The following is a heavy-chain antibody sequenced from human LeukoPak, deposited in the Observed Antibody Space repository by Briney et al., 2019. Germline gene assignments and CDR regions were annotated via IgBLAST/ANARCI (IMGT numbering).Heavy chain of an antibody. V-gene: IGHV3-23*01. D-gene: IGHD6-13*01. CDR2: ISGSGGSA. Sequence: GGSLRLSCAASGFTFSSYAMSWVRQAPGKGLEWVSAISGSGGSAYYADSVKGRFTISRDNSKNTLYLQMNSLGVEDTAMYYCAKILSAAGTEYWGQGTLVTVSS. J-gene: IGHJ4*02. CDR3: AKILSAAGTEY. CDR1: GFTFSSYA.